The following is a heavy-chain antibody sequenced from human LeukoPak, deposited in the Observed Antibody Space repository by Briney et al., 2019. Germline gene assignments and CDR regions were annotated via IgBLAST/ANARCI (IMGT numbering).Heavy chain of an antibody. V-gene: IGHV3-48*02. D-gene: IGHD3-10*02. J-gene: IGHJ4*02. CDR1: GFTFSSYS. Sequence: GGSLRLSCAASGFTFSSYSMNWVRQAPGKGLEWVSYISSSSSTIYYADSVKGRFTIPRDNAKNSLYLQMNSLRDEDPAVYYRARAGDYYVRRYFDYWGQGTLVTVSS. CDR3: ARAGDYYVRRYFDY. CDR2: ISSSSSTI.